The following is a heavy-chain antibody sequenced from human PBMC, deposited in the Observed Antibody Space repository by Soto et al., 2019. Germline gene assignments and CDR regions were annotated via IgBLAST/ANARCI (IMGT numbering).Heavy chain of an antibody. CDR2: IYSGGST. J-gene: IGHJ1*01. CDR3: VRGSGSSSESRS. D-gene: IGHD1-26*01. V-gene: IGHV3-66*01. Sequence: PEGSLRLSCAAAGFTVSNNYISWVRQAPRKGLQWVSVIYSGGSTYYSDSVKGRFTISRDNANNTQYLQMNSLRAEDTAVYYCVRGSGSSSESRSWGQGLLVTVSS. CDR1: GFTVSNNY.